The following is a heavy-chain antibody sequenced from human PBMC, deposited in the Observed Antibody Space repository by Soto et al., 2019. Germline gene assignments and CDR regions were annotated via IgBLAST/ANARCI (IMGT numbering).Heavy chain of an antibody. CDR2: IYYTGTT. D-gene: IGHD6-13*01. J-gene: IGHJ4*02. Sequence: SETLSLTCTVSGGSVSSSFFYWSWVRQPPGQRLEWIVYIYYTGTTNYNPALASRVAMSVDTPKKQFPLNLRSLTAADTARYYCARLTNRSGWSLFDAWGQGMLVTVYS. V-gene: IGHV4-61*01. CDR1: GGSVSSSFFY. CDR3: ARLTNRSGWSLFDA.